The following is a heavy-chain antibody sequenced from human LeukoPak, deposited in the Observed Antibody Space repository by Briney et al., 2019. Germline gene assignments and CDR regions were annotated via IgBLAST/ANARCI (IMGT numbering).Heavy chain of an antibody. CDR1: GFTFSSYG. CDR3: AKDAYDILTGYTTNKDGHFDY. V-gene: IGHV3-30*18. D-gene: IGHD3-9*01. CDR2: ISYDGSNK. Sequence: PGGSLRLSCAASGFTFSSYGMHWVRQAPGKGLEWVAVISYDGSNKYYADSVKGRFTISRDNSKNTLYLQMNSLRAEDTAVYCCAKDAYDILTGYTTNKDGHFDYWGQGTLVTVSS. J-gene: IGHJ4*02.